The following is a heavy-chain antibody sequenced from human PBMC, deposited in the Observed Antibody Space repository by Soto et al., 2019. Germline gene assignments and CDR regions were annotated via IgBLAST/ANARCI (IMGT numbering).Heavy chain of an antibody. CDR3: VKLPVTTASYYYFGMDV. V-gene: IGHV3-23*01. CDR2: ISGSGLNT. CDR1: GFTFRNYA. D-gene: IGHD4-4*01. J-gene: IGHJ6*02. Sequence: RGSLRLSCAASGFTFRNYAMNWIRQAPGKGLEWVSGISGSGLNTYYADSVKGRFTISRDNSKNTVYLQMNRLRAEDTALYYCVKLPVTTASYYYFGMDVWGQGTTVTVSS.